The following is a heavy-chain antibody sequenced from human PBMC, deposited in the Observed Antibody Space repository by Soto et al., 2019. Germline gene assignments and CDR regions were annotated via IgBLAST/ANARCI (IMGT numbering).Heavy chain of an antibody. V-gene: IGHV3-21*01. CDR3: VRDVEPGARRPYFDY. CDR1: GFTFSNYY. CDR2: ISISSSYI. D-gene: IGHD2-15*01. Sequence: GGSLRLSCVASGFTFSNYYMNWVRQPPGKGLEWVSSISISSSYIFQADSVRGRFTISRDNAKKSLYLQMNSLRVEDTAVYYCVRDVEPGARRPYFDYWGQGTLVTVSS. J-gene: IGHJ4*02.